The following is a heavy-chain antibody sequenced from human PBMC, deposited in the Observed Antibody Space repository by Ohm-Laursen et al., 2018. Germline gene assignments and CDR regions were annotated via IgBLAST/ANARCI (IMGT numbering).Heavy chain of an antibody. D-gene: IGHD3-16*01. J-gene: IGHJ5*02. CDR1: GGSISSYY. Sequence: SDTLSLTCTVSGGSISSYYWSWIRQPPGKGLEWIGFIYYSGTTNYNPSLKSRVTISVDTSKNQFSLKLSSVTAADTAVYYCARGGVNWFDPWGQGTLVTVSS. V-gene: IGHV4-59*07. CDR2: IYYSGTT. CDR3: ARGGVNWFDP.